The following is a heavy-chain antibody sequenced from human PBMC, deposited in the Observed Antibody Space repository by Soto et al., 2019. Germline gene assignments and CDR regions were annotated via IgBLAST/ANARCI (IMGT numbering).Heavy chain of an antibody. Sequence: EVQLVESGGGLVQPGRSLRLSCAASGFTFDDYAMHWVRQAPGKGLEWVSGISWNSGSIGYADSVKGRFTISRDNAKNSLYLQMNSLRAEDTAVYYCAKAHTAMVRGYFDYWGQGTLVTVSS. CDR2: ISWNSGSI. CDR1: GFTFDDYA. V-gene: IGHV3-9*01. D-gene: IGHD5-18*01. CDR3: AKAHTAMVRGYFDY. J-gene: IGHJ4*02.